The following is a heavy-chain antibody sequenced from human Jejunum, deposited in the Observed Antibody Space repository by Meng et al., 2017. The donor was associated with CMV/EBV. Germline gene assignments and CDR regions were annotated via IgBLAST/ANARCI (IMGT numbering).Heavy chain of an antibody. Sequence: QAQLQASGPGPVKPSETLPLTCTVSGVSISSHYWSCIRQPPGEGFQWIGSIHYTGSVDYNSSLKSRVTISVDTSNRQFSLKLSSVTTADTAVYYCAERGGGYWGQGILVTVSS. V-gene: IGHV4-59*11. CDR2: IHYTGSV. D-gene: IGHD3-10*01. CDR1: GVSISSHY. J-gene: IGHJ4*02. CDR3: AERGGGY.